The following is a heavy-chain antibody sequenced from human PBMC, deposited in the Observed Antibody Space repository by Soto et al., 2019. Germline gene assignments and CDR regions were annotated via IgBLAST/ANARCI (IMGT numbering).Heavy chain of an antibody. CDR3: ARGLYSSSPRY. J-gene: IGHJ4*02. Sequence: PSETLSLTCCVYGWSFSGYYWSWIRQPPGKGLEWIGEINDSGSINYNPSLKSRVTMSVDMSKNQFSLKLTSVTAADTAVYYCARGLYSSSPRYWGQGTLVTVPS. D-gene: IGHD6-6*01. V-gene: IGHV4-34*01. CDR2: INDSGSI. CDR1: GWSFSGYY.